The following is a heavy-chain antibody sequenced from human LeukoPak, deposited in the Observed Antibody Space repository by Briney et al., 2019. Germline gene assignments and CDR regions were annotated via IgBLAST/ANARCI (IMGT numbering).Heavy chain of an antibody. CDR2: IIPIFGTA. V-gene: IGHV1-69*13. D-gene: IGHD4-17*01. CDR1: GYTFTDYY. J-gene: IGHJ4*02. CDR3: ASGRDDYGDYAGSY. Sequence: GASVKVSCKASGYTFTDYYMHWVRQAPGRGLEWMGGIIPIFGTANYAQKFQGRVTITADESTSTAYMELSSLRSEDTAVYYCASGRDDYGDYAGSYWGQGTLVTVSS.